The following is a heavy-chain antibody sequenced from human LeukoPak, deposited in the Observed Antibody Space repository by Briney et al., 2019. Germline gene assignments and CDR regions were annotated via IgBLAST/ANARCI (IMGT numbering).Heavy chain of an antibody. J-gene: IGHJ4*02. CDR2: ISFDGSHK. CDR3: AKGTAVDRQYFEN. CDR1: RFTFSACG. Sequence: GGSLRLSCAASRFTFSACGMHSVRQAPGKGLEWVAAISFDGSHKYYADSVKGRFTISRDNSMNRLYLQMNSLRAEDTAVYYCAKGTAVDRQYFENWGQGTLVTVSS. D-gene: IGHD1-1*01. V-gene: IGHV3-30*18.